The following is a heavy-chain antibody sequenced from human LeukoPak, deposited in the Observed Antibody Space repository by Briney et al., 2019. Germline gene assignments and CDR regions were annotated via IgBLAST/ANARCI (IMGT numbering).Heavy chain of an antibody. CDR1: GYTFTSYY. CDR3: ARARVAATGFDP. J-gene: IGHJ5*02. CDR2: INPSGGST. V-gene: IGHV1-46*01. D-gene: IGHD2-15*01. Sequence: ASVKVSCKASGYTFTSYYMHWVRQAPGQGLEWMGIINPSGGSTNYAQKLQGRVTMATDTSTSTAYMELRSLRSDDTAVYYCARARVAATGFDPWGQGTLVTVSS.